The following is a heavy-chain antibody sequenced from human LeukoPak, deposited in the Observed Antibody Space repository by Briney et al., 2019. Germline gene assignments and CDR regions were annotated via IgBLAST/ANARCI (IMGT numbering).Heavy chain of an antibody. CDR3: ARQKGYCSSTSCSPLDY. J-gene: IGHJ4*02. V-gene: IGHV5-51*01. CDR2: IYPGDSDT. D-gene: IGHD2-2*01. CDR1: GYSFTSYW. Sequence: GESLKISCKGPGYSFTSYWIGWVRQMPGKGLEWMGIIYPGDSDTRYSPSFQGQVTISADKSISTAYLQWSSLKASDTAMYYCARQKGYCSSTSCSPLDYWGQGTLSPSPQ.